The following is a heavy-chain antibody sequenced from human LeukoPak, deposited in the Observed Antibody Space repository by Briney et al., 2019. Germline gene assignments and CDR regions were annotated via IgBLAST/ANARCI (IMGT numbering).Heavy chain of an antibody. V-gene: IGHV3-23*01. CDR2: ISDGGGTT. J-gene: IGHJ3*02. Sequence: GGSLRLSCAASGFTFSSHAMSWVRQAPGKGLEWVSAISDGGGTTFYADSVKGRFAISRDNSKNTLFLQMNSLRAEDTALYYCAKRPSSSTTGSASAFDIWGQGTMVTASS. CDR3: AKRPSSSTTGSASAFDI. CDR1: GFTFSSHA. D-gene: IGHD2-2*01.